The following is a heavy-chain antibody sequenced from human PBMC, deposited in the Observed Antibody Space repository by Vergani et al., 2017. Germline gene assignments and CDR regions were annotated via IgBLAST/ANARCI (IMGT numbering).Heavy chain of an antibody. CDR1: GGSFSGYY. J-gene: IGHJ3*02. Sequence: QVQLQQWGAGLLKPSETLSLTCAVYGGSFSGYYWSWIRQPPGKGLEWIGEINHSGSTNYNPSLKSRVTISVDTSKNQFSLKLSSVTAADTAVYYCARVGALRDGYSGYDADAFDIWGQGTMVTVSS. V-gene: IGHV4-34*01. CDR3: ARVGALRDGYSGYDADAFDI. CDR2: INHSGST. D-gene: IGHD5-12*01.